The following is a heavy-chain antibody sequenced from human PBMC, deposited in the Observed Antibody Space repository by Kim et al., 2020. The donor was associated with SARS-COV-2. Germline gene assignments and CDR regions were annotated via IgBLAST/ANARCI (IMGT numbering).Heavy chain of an antibody. J-gene: IGHJ4*02. CDR3: APFYYYDSSGYYDVDY. D-gene: IGHD3-22*01. Sequence: SVKGRFTISRDNSKNTLYLQMNSLRAEDTAVYYCAPFYYYDSSGYYDVDYWGQGTLVTVSS. V-gene: IGHV3-23*01.